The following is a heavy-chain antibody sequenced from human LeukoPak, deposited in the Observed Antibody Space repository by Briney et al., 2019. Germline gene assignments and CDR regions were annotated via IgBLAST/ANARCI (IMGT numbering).Heavy chain of an antibody. CDR1: GGSISSYY. J-gene: IGHJ4*02. Sequence: SETLSLTCTVSGGSISSYYWSWIRQPPGKGLEWIGYIYYSGSTNYNPSLKSRVTISVDTSKNQFSLKLSSVTAADTAVYYCAREREGDYPGSYFDYWGQGTLVTVSS. CDR2: IYYSGST. CDR3: AREREGDYPGSYFDY. D-gene: IGHD4-17*01. V-gene: IGHV4-59*01.